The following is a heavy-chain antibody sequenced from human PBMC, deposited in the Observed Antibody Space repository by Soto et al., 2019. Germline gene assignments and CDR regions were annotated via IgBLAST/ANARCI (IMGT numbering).Heavy chain of an antibody. D-gene: IGHD5-12*01. CDR3: ARADRVSTSDFDY. V-gene: IGHV1-46*01. CDR1: GYTFTSYY. Sequence: ASVKVSCKASGYTFTSYYMHWVRQAPGQGLEWMGIINPSGGSTSYAQKFQGRVTISVDTSKNQFSLKLSSVTAADTAVYYCARADRVSTSDFDYRGQGPPSTVSS. J-gene: IGHJ4*02. CDR2: INPSGGST.